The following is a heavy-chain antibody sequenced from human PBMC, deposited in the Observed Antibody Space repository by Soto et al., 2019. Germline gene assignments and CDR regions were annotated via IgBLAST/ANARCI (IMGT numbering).Heavy chain of an antibody. Sequence: EASVKVSCKASGYTFTSYAMHWVRQAPGQRLEWVGWINAGSGNTKYSQNFQGRVTITRDTSASTAYMELSSLRSEDTVVFFCARSTWLVLNYYYGLDVWGQGTTVTVSS. CDR1: GYTFTSYA. D-gene: IGHD6-19*01. J-gene: IGHJ6*02. CDR2: INAGSGNT. CDR3: ARSTWLVLNYYYGLDV. V-gene: IGHV1-3*01.